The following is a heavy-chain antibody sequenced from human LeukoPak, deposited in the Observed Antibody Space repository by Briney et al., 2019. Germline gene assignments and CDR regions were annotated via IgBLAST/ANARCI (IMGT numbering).Heavy chain of an antibody. CDR1: SGSISSGGYY. CDR2: RYHNGWP. V-gene: IGHV4-31*01. J-gene: IGHJ4*02. D-gene: IGHD2-21*02. Sequence: SETLSLTCTVSSGSISSGGYYWSSIRQQPGKGLGSIAYRYHNGWPYYNPSLQSQVTTSVGTSKNQFYLKLSYVTAADTAIYYCARVGWVTSFVESWGEGAHVTVSS. CDR3: ARVGWVTSFVES.